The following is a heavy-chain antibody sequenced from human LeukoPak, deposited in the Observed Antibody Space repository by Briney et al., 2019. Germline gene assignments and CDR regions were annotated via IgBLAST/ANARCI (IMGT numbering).Heavy chain of an antibody. D-gene: IGHD4-23*01. CDR2: MNPNSGNT. Sequence: ASVKVSCKASGYTFTSYDINWVRQATGHGLEWMGWMNPNSGNTGYAQKFQGRVTITRNTSISTAYMELSSLRSEDTDVYYCARAASTTVVTRGDFDYWGQGTLVTVSS. J-gene: IGHJ4*02. CDR3: ARAASTTVVTRGDFDY. CDR1: GYTFTSYD. V-gene: IGHV1-8*03.